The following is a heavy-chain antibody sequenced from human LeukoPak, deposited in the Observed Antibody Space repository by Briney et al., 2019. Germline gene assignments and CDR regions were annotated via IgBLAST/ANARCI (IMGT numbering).Heavy chain of an antibody. CDR3: SRESGPFCPFGY. V-gene: IGHV4/OR15-8*02. D-gene: IGHD1-26*01. Sequence: SETLSLTCGVSGGSISGTNWWSWVRQPPGQGLEWIGETSLAGQTNYNPSLNGRVTMSLDKSSNQLSLHLTSVTAADTATYFCSRESGPFCPFGYWGQGTLVIVSS. CDR1: GGSISGTNW. J-gene: IGHJ4*02. CDR2: TSLAGQT.